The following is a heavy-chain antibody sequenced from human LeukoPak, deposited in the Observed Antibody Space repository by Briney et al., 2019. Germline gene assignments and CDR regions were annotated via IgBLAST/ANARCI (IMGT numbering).Heavy chain of an antibody. V-gene: IGHV1-69*02. CDR2: IIPILGIA. D-gene: IGHD4-17*01. CDR3: ATMAEGEDDYGDYLFDY. J-gene: IGHJ4*02. Sequence: SVKVSCKASGGTFSSHTISWVRQAPGQGLEWMGRIIPILGIANYAQKFQGRVTITADKSTSTAYMELSSLRSEDTAVYYCATMAEGEDDYGDYLFDYWGQGTLVTVSS. CDR1: GGTFSSHT.